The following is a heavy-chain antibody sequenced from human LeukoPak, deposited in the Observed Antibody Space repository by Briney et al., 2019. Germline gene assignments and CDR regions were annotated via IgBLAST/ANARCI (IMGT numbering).Heavy chain of an antibody. D-gene: IGHD3-22*01. CDR1: GFTFSDYG. V-gene: IGHV3-33*08. Sequence: GGSLRLSCAASGFTFSDYGMHWVRQPPGKGLEWVAIIWYDGSNKKYEDSVKGRFTISRDNSKNTLYLQMNSLRAEDTAVYYCARGVDYYENSGTIDYWGQGTLVTVSS. CDR3: ARGVDYYENSGTIDY. CDR2: IWYDGSNK. J-gene: IGHJ4*02.